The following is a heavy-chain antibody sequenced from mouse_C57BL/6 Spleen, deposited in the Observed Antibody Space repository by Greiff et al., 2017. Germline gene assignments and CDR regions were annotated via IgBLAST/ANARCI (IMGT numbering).Heavy chain of an antibody. CDR3: ARDSNSYYFDY. J-gene: IGHJ2*01. CDR1: GYTFTSYD. Sequence: VQLLQSGPELVKPGASVKLSCTASGYTFTSYDINWVKQRPGQGLAWIGWIYPRDGSTKYNEKFKGKATLTVDTSSSTAYMELHSLTSEDSAVYFCARDSNSYYFDYWGQGTTLTVSS. V-gene: IGHV1-85*01. D-gene: IGHD2-5*01. CDR2: IYPRDGST.